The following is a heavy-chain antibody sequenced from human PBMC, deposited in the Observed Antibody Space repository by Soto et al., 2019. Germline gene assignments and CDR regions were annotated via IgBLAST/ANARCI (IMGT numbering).Heavy chain of an antibody. CDR3: ARTYGSGLNWFDP. CDR2: IYYSGST. V-gene: IGHV4-59*01. Sequence: SETLSLTCTVSGGSISSYYWSWIRQPPGKGLEWIGYIYYSGSTNYNPSLKSRVTISVDTSKNQFSLKLSSVTAADTAVYYCARTYGSGLNWFDPWGQGTLVTVSS. D-gene: IGHD3-10*01. J-gene: IGHJ5*02. CDR1: GGSISSYY.